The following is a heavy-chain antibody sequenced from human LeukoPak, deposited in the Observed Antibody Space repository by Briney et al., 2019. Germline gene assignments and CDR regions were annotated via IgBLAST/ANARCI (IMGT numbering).Heavy chain of an antibody. CDR2: IKQDGSEK. J-gene: IGHJ3*02. Sequence: PGGSLRLSCAASGFTFSSYWMSWVRQAPGKGLEWVANIKQDGSEKYYVDSVKGRFTISRDNAKNSLYLQMNSLRAEDTAVYYCARGLAYCGGDCYREIDAFDIWGQGTTVTVSS. D-gene: IGHD2-21*02. V-gene: IGHV3-7*04. CDR1: GFTFSSYW. CDR3: ARGLAYCGGDCYREIDAFDI.